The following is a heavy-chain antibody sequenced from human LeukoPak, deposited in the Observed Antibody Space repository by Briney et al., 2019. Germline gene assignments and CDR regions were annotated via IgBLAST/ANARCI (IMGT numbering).Heavy chain of an antibody. J-gene: IGHJ3*02. V-gene: IGHV1-2*02. CDR3: ARDRGIVVAAGAFDI. Sequence: GASVKVSCKASGYTFTGYYMHWVRQAPGQGLEWMGWINPNSGGTNYAQKFQGRVTMTRDTSISTAYMELSSLRSEDTAVYYCARDRGIVVAAGAFDIWGQGTMVTVSS. CDR2: INPNSGGT. D-gene: IGHD2-2*01. CDR1: GYTFTGYY.